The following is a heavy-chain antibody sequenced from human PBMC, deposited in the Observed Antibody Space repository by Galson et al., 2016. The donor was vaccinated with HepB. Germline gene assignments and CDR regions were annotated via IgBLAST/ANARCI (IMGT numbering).Heavy chain of an antibody. Sequence: SLRLSCAASKFTFSTYTMNWVRQAPGKGLEWVSYISSDSGTIYYADSVKGRFTISRDNAKNSLYLQMNSLRDEDTAVYYCATQYCSGGSCYSAAPGYWYFDLWGRGTLVTVSS. J-gene: IGHJ2*01. CDR3: ATQYCSGGSCYSAAPGYWYFDL. D-gene: IGHD2-15*01. CDR1: KFTFSTYT. V-gene: IGHV3-48*02. CDR2: ISSDSGTI.